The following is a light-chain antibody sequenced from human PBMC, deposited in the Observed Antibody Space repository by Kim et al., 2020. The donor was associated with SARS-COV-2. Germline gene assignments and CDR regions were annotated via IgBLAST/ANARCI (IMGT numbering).Light chain of an antibody. V-gene: IGLV4-60*03. CDR1: SGHSSYI. CDR2: LECRGSY. Sequence: QLVLTQSSSASASLGSSVKLTCTLSSGHSSYIIAWHQQQPGKAPRYLMKLECRGSYNKGSGVPDRFSGSSSGADRYLTISNLQSDDEADYYCETWGSNTQVFGGGTKLTVL. J-gene: IGLJ3*02. CDR3: ETWGSNTQV.